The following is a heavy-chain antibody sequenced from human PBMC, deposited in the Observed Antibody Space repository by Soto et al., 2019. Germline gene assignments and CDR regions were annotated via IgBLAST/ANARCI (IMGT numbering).Heavy chain of an antibody. J-gene: IGHJ3*02. Sequence: VQLLESGGGLVQPGGSLRLSCAASGFTFSSYAMSWVRQAPGKGLEWVSAISGSGGSTYYADSVKGRFTISRDNSKNTLYLQMNSLRAEDTAVYYCAKRQARYCSGGSCYSGDAFDIWGQGTMVTVSS. CDR1: GFTFSSYA. CDR2: ISGSGGST. CDR3: AKRQARYCSGGSCYSGDAFDI. D-gene: IGHD2-15*01. V-gene: IGHV3-23*01.